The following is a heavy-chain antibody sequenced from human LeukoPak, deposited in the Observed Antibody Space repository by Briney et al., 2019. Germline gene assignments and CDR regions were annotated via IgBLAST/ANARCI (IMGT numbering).Heavy chain of an antibody. CDR1: GGSFSGYY. CDR2: INHSGST. CDR3: ARGCPVYYYGSGSYHY. D-gene: IGHD3-10*01. Sequence: SETLSLTCAVYGGSFSGYYWSWIRQPPGKGLEWIGEINHSGSTNYNPSLKSRVTISVDTSKNQFSLKLSSVTAADTAVYYWARGCPVYYYGSGSYHYWGQGTLVTVSS. V-gene: IGHV4-34*01. J-gene: IGHJ4*02.